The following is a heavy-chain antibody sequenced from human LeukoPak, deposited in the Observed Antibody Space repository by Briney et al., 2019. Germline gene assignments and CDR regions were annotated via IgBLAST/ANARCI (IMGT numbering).Heavy chain of an antibody. CDR3: ARDRLAIFGLVDY. J-gene: IGHJ4*02. Sequence: GGSLRLSCAASGFTSSSYSMNWVRQAPGKGLEWVSSISSSSSYIYYADSVKGRFTISRDNAKNSLYLQMNSLRAEDTAVYYCARDRLAIFGLVDYWGQGTLVTVSS. CDR2: ISSSSSYI. V-gene: IGHV3-21*01. CDR1: GFTSSSYS. D-gene: IGHD3-3*01.